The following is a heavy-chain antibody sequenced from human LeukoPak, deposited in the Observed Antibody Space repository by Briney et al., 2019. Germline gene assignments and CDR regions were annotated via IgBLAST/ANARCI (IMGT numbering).Heavy chain of an antibody. J-gene: IGHJ5*02. Sequence: SETLSLTCTVSGGSISSYYWSWIRQPPGKGLEWIGEINHSGSTNYNPSLKSRVTISVDTSKNQFSLKLSSVTAADTAVYYCARHIAGYYYGSGSSVHIDPWGQGTLVTVSS. V-gene: IGHV4-34*01. CDR1: GGSISSYY. CDR3: ARHIAGYYYGSGSSVHIDP. CDR2: INHSGST. D-gene: IGHD3-10*01.